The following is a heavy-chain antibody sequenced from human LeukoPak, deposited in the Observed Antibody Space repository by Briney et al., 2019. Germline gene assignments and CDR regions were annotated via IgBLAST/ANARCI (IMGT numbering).Heavy chain of an antibody. CDR3: ATAVFKGGGQNIVVVPAASYFDY. J-gene: IGHJ4*02. V-gene: IGHV1-24*01. Sequence: ASVKVSCKVSGYTLTELSMHWVRQAPGKGLEWMGGFDPEDGETIYAQKFQGRVTMTEDTSTDTAYMELSSLRSEDTAVYYCATAVFKGGGQNIVVVPAASYFDYWGQGTLVTVSS. D-gene: IGHD2-2*01. CDR2: FDPEDGET. CDR1: GYTLTELS.